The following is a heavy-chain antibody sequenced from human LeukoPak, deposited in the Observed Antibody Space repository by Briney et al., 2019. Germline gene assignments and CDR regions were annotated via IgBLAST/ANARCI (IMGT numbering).Heavy chain of an antibody. CDR2: ISSSSSYI. CDR1: GFTVSSSY. J-gene: IGHJ4*02. Sequence: PGGSLRLSCAASGFTVSSSYMSWVRQAPGKGLEWVSSISSSSSYIYYADSVKGRFTISRDNAKNSLYLQMNSLRAEDTAVYYCSRGTVTTVDYWGQGTLVTVSS. V-gene: IGHV3-21*01. CDR3: SRGTVTTVDY. D-gene: IGHD4-17*01.